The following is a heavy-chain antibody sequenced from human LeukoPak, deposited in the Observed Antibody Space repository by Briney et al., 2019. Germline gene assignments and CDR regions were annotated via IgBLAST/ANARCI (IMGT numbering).Heavy chain of an antibody. J-gene: IGHJ4*02. CDR3: ARRTGIGVAATFDY. CDR1: GGSIRGYY. V-gene: IGHV4-59*08. Sequence: SETLSLTCTVSGGSIRGYYWSWIRHPPGDGLDWIGYIYYTGSRNYNPSLTSRLTVSVDTSNNQFSLKLSSVTAADTAVYYCARRTGIGVAATFDYWGQGTLVTVSS. CDR2: IYYTGSR. D-gene: IGHD6-19*01.